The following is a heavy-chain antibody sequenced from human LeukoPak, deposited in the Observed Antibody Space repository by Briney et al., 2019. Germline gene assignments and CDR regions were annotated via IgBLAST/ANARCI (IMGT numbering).Heavy chain of an antibody. CDR2: IYTSGST. CDR1: GGSISSGSYY. J-gene: IGHJ3*02. V-gene: IGHV4-61*02. Sequence: SETLSLTCTVSGGSISSGSYYWSWIRRPAGKGLEWIGRIYTSGSTNYNPSLKSRVTISVDTSKNQFSLKLSSVTAADTAVYYCASLRTHCSSTSCYLDAFDIWGQGTMVTVSS. CDR3: ASLRTHCSSTSCYLDAFDI. D-gene: IGHD2-2*01.